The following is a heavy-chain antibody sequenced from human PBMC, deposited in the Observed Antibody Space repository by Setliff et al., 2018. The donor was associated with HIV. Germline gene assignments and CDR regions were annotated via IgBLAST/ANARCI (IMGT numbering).Heavy chain of an antibody. CDR3: ARDPSAEILTGYKSYYYYMDV. CDR1: GITFSSHD. D-gene: IGHD3-9*01. V-gene: IGHV3-30*01. J-gene: IGHJ6*03. CDR2: ISYVGSNR. Sequence: PGGSLRLSCAASGITFSSHDMHWVRQAPGKGLEWVAVISYVGSNRYYADSVKGRFTISRDNSKNTLYLQMNSLRAEDTAVYYCARDPSAEILTGYKSYYYYMDVWGKGTTVTVSS.